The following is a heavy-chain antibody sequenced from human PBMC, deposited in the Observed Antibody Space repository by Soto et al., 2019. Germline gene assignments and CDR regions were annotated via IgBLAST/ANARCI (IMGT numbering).Heavy chain of an antibody. Sequence: GASVKVSCKVSGYTLTELSMHWVRQAPGKGLEWMGGSDPEDGETIYAQKFQGRVTMTEDTSTDTAYMELSSLRSEDTAVYYCATQPRVYDSSGYYLGAFDIWGQGTMVTVSS. CDR3: ATQPRVYDSSGYYLGAFDI. CDR1: GYTLTELS. D-gene: IGHD3-22*01. CDR2: SDPEDGET. V-gene: IGHV1-24*01. J-gene: IGHJ3*02.